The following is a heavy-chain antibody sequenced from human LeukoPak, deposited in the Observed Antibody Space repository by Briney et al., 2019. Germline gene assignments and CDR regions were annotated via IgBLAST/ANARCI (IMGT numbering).Heavy chain of an antibody. CDR3: ARGGYYGSGNDFRFDP. CDR2: IHYTGST. V-gene: IGHV4-59*01. J-gene: IGHJ5*02. D-gene: IGHD3-10*01. Sequence: SETLSLTCTVSGGSISSYYWSWIRQSPGKGLECIGYIHYTGSTNYNPSLKSRVNISVETSKNQFSLKLKSVTAADTAVYYCARGGYYGSGNDFRFDPWGQGTLVTVSS. CDR1: GGSISSYY.